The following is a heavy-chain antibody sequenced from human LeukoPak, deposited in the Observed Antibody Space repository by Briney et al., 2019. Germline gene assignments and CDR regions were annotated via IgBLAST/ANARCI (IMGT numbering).Heavy chain of an antibody. D-gene: IGHD6-19*01. CDR2: IYYSGST. Sequence: SETLSHICTVSGGSMSSYSGSWIRQPPGKGLEWIGYIYYSGSTNYNPSLKSRVTISVDTSKSQFSLKLSSVTAADTAVYYCARAGRSSGWYGKDNYFYCGQRTLVTVSS. V-gene: IGHV4-59*01. J-gene: IGHJ4*02. CDR3: ARAGRSSGWYGKDNYFY. CDR1: GGSMSSYS.